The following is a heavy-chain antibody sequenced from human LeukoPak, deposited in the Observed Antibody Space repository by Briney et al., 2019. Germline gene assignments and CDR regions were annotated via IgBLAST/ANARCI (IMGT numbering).Heavy chain of an antibody. V-gene: IGHV4-39*01. J-gene: IGHJ4*02. D-gene: IGHD4-17*01. Sequence: SETLSLTCTVSGGSISSSSYYWGWIRQPPGKGLEWIGSIYYSGSTYYNPSLKSRGTISVDTSKNQFSLKLSSVTAADTAVYYCASQMAYGDYLFDYWGQGTLVTVSS. CDR3: ASQMAYGDYLFDY. CDR1: GGSISSSSYY. CDR2: IYYSGST.